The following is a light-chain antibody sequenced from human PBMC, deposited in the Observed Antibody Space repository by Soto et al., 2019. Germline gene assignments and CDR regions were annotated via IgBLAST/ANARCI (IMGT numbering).Light chain of an antibody. CDR3: GTWDNSLSSVV. V-gene: IGLV1-51*02. J-gene: IGLJ2*01. Sequence: QSVLTQPPSVSAASGPKVTISCAGSSSNIGKNYVSWYQQLSGTAHKRLIYENTKRPSWIPDRVSGSKSGTSATLDITGLQPGDEADYYCGTWDNSLSSVVFGGGTKLTVL. CDR1: SSNIGKNY. CDR2: ENT.